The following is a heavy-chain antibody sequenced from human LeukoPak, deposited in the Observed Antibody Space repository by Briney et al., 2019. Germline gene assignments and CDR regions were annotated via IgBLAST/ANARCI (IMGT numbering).Heavy chain of an antibody. D-gene: IGHD4-17*01. V-gene: IGHV1-3*01. Sequence: GASVKVSCKASGYSFTNYAIHWVRQAPGQRLEWMGWINAGNGKIKYSQKFQGRVTITRDTSATTAYMELSSLRSEDTAVYYCARAIWTSTVTTYYLDHWGQGTLVTVSS. CDR1: GYSFTNYA. J-gene: IGHJ4*02. CDR3: ARAIWTSTVTTYYLDH. CDR2: INAGNGKI.